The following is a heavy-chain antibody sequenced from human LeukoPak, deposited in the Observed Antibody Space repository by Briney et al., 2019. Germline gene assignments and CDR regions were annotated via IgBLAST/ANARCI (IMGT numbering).Heavy chain of an antibody. D-gene: IGHD3-3*01. Sequence: SETLPLTCTVSGGSISSYYWSWIRQPAGKGLEWIGRIYTSGSTNYNPSLKSRVTMSVDTSKNQFSLKPSSVTAADTAVYYCASQSFDFWSGYFDYWGQGTLVTVSS. V-gene: IGHV4-4*07. CDR2: IYTSGST. CDR1: GGSISSYY. J-gene: IGHJ4*02. CDR3: ASQSFDFWSGYFDY.